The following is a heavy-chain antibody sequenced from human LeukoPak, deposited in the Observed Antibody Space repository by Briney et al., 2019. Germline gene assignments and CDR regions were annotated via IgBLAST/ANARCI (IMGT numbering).Heavy chain of an antibody. CDR2: IYYSGST. V-gene: IGHV4-59*08. Sequence: SETLSLTCTVSGGSISSYYWSWIRQPPGKGLEWIGYIYYSGSTNYNPSLKSRVTISVDTSKNQFSLKLSSVTAADTAVYYCARLKGAARQFDYWGQGTLVTVSS. CDR3: ARLKGAARQFDY. D-gene: IGHD6-6*01. J-gene: IGHJ4*02. CDR1: GGSISSYY.